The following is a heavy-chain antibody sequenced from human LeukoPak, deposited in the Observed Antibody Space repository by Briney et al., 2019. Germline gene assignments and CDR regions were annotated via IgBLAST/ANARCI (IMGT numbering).Heavy chain of an antibody. CDR3: AKYHYSAGSCRLNAFDI. V-gene: IGHV3-23*01. D-gene: IGHD3-10*01. Sequence: PGGYLRLSCAASGFTFSSYAMSWVRQAPGKGLEWVSAISGSGGSTYYADSVKGRFTISRDNSKNTLYLQMNSLRAEDTAVYYCAKYHYSAGSCRLNAFDIWGQGTMVTVSS. J-gene: IGHJ3*02. CDR1: GFTFSSYA. CDR2: ISGSGGST.